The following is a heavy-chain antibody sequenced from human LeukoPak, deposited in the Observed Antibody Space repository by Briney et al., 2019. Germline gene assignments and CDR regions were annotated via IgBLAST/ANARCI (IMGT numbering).Heavy chain of an antibody. Sequence: PGGSLRLSCAASGFTVSSNYMIWVRQPPGKGLEYISVIYSDGTINYADSVKGRFTISRDNSKNTLYLQMNSLRAEDTAVYYCARDYGDYVDPWGQGTLVTVSS. CDR3: ARDYGDYVDP. D-gene: IGHD4-17*01. V-gene: IGHV3-53*01. CDR2: IYSDGTI. CDR1: GFTVSSNY. J-gene: IGHJ5*02.